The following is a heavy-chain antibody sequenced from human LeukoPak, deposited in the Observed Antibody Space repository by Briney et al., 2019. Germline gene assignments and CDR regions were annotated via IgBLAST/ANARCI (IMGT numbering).Heavy chain of an antibody. CDR3: AYGSENGYDDY. CDR2: IYYSGST. D-gene: IGHD2-15*01. J-gene: IGHJ4*02. CDR1: GGPISSYY. V-gene: IGHV4-59*01. Sequence: SETLSLTCTVSGGPISSYYWSWIRQPPGKGLEWIGYIYYSGSTNYNPSLKSRVTISVDTSKNQFSLKLSSVTAADTAVYYCAYGSENGYDDYWGQGTLVTVSS.